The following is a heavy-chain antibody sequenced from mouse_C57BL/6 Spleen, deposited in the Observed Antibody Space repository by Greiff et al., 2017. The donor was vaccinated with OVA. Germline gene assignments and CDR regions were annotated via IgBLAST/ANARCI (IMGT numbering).Heavy chain of an antibody. J-gene: IGHJ4*01. D-gene: IGHD2-4*01. Sequence: EVQVVESGPGLVKPSQSLSLTCSVTGYSITSGYYWNWIRQFPGNKLEWMGYISYDGSNNYNPSLKNRISITRDTSKNQFFLKLNSVTTEDTATYYCARGIYYDYGVDYWGQGTSVTVSS. CDR1: GYSITSGYY. CDR3: ARGIYYDYGVDY. V-gene: IGHV3-6*01. CDR2: ISYDGSN.